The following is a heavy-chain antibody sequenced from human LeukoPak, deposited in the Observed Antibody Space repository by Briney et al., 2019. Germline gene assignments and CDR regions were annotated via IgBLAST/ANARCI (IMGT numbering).Heavy chain of an antibody. V-gene: IGHV4-39*07. CDR1: GGSISSYY. D-gene: IGHD6-13*01. CDR2: IYYSGST. CDR3: ARDYGIAAAEGGY. J-gene: IGHJ4*02. Sequence: SETLSLTCTVSGGSISSYYWGWIRQPPGKGLEWIGSIYYSGSTYYNPSLKSRVTISVDTSKNQFSLKLSSVTAADTAVYYCARDYGIAAAEGGYWGQGTLVTVSS.